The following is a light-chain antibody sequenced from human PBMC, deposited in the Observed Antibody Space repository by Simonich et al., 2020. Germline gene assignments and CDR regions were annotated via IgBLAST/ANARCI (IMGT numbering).Light chain of an antibody. V-gene: IGLV3-25*03. CDR1: ALPKQY. Sequence: SYELTQPPSVSVSPGQTARITCSGDALPKQYAYWYQQKPGQAPLLVIYKDSERPSGIPERFSGSKSGNTASLTISGLQAEDEADYYCSSYTSSSTLVVFGGGTKLTVL. CDR2: KDS. CDR3: SSYTSSSTLVV. J-gene: IGLJ2*01.